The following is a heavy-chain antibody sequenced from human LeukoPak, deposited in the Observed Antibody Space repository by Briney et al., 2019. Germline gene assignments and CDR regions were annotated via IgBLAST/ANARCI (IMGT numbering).Heavy chain of an antibody. D-gene: IGHD5-12*01. V-gene: IGHV3-23*01. CDR1: GFMFRDAA. J-gene: IGHJ3*01. CDR2: IASSGLNT. CDR3: ARDIELST. Sequence: GGSLRLSCAASGFMFRDAAMTWVRQAPGKGLEWVSLIASSGLNTYYADSVKGRFTISRDNSKNTVSLQINSLRAEDTAIYYCARDIELSTWGLGTLVTVSS.